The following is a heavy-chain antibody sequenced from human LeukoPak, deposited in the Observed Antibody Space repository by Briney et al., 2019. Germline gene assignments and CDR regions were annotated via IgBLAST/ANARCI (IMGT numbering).Heavy chain of an antibody. Sequence: QSGGSLRLSCAASGFTFSSYAMSWVRQAPGKGLEWVSAISGSGGSTYYADSVKGRFTISRDNSKNTLYLQMNSLRAEDTAVYYCARDYYDSSALPMDVWGQGTTVTVSS. CDR3: ARDYYDSSALPMDV. D-gene: IGHD3-22*01. V-gene: IGHV3-23*01. CDR2: ISGSGGST. J-gene: IGHJ6*02. CDR1: GFTFSSYA.